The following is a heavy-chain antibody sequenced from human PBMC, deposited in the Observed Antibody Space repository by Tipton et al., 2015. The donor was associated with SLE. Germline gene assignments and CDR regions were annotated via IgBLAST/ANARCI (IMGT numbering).Heavy chain of an antibody. CDR1: GDSISSSTYY. D-gene: IGHD6-13*01. CDR3: ARVKAAAGKIDY. V-gene: IGHV4-39*07. CDR2: IYHSGST. Sequence: TLSLTCTVSGDSISSSTYYWGWIRQPPGKGLEWIGSIYHSGSTNYNPSLKSRVTISVDTSKNQFSLKLSSVTAADTAVYYCARVKAAAGKIDYWGQGTLVTVSS. J-gene: IGHJ4*02.